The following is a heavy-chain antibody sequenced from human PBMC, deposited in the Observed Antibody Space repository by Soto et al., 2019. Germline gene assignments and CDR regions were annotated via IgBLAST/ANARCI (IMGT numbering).Heavy chain of an antibody. Sequence: EVQLVESGGGLVQPEGSLRLSCTASGFSFHGYWMSWIRQAPGKGLQWVANINHDGTEKYYVGSVKGRFTISRDNARNSVFLQMNSLRAEDTAVYYCARIRGPFDMWGQGTMVTVSS. J-gene: IGHJ3*02. CDR1: GFSFHGYW. D-gene: IGHD3-16*01. CDR2: INHDGTEK. CDR3: ARIRGPFDM. V-gene: IGHV3-7*03.